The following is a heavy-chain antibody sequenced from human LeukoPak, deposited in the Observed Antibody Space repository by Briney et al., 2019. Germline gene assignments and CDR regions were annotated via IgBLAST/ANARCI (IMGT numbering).Heavy chain of an antibody. J-gene: IGHJ4*02. CDR1: GGSFSGYY. V-gene: IGHV4-34*01. D-gene: IGHD1-1*01. Sequence: SETLSLTCAVYGGSFSGYYWSWIRQPPGKGLEWIGEINHSGSTNYNPSLKSRVTISVDTSKNQFSLKLSSVTAADTAVYHCARGHSGTTGTTYVDYWGQGTLVTVSS. CDR3: ARGHSGTTGTTYVDY. CDR2: INHSGST.